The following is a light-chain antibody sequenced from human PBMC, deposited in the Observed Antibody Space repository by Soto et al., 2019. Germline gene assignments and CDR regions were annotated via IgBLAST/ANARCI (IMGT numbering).Light chain of an antibody. V-gene: IGLV1-51*02. CDR3: GTWDSSLSVWV. J-gene: IGLJ3*02. Sequence: QSVLTQRPSVSAAPGQKVTISCSGSSSNIGNNYVSWYQQLPGTAPKLLIYENNKRPSGIPDRFSGSKSGTSATLGITGLQTGDEADYYCGTWDSSLSVWVFGGGTQLTVL. CDR1: SSNIGNNY. CDR2: ENN.